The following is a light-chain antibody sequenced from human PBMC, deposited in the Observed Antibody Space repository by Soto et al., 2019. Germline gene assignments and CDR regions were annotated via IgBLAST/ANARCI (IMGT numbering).Light chain of an antibody. J-gene: IGLJ2*01. CDR2: ENN. CDR3: GTWDSSLGAVL. V-gene: IGLV1-51*02. Sequence: QAVVTQPPSVSAAPGQKVTISCSGSSSNIGNNYVSWYQQLPRTAPKLLIHENNKRPSGIPDRFSGSKSGTSATLGITGLQTGDEADYYCGTWDSSLGAVLFGGGTKLTVL. CDR1: SSNIGNNY.